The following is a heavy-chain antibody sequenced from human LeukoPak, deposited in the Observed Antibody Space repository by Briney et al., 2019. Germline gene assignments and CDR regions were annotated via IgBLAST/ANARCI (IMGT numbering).Heavy chain of an antibody. Sequence: GESLKISCKGSGYSFTSYWIGWMRQMPGKGLEWMGIIYPGDSDTRYSPSFQGQVTISADKSISTAYLQWSSLKASDTAMYYCASYDILTGYYGAFDIWGQGTMVTVSS. V-gene: IGHV5-51*01. J-gene: IGHJ3*02. CDR2: IYPGDSDT. CDR1: GYSFTSYW. D-gene: IGHD3-9*01. CDR3: ASYDILTGYYGAFDI.